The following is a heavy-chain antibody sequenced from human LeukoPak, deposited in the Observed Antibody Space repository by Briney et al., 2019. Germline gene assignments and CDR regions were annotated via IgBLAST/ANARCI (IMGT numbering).Heavy chain of an antibody. Sequence: PGGSLTLSCAASGFTFSTYWMNWFRQTPGKGLEWVAYIRYDGSNKYYADSVKGRFTISRDISKNTLYLQMNSLRAEDTAVYYCAKDRVFELWFEEASPYYFDYWGQGTLVTVSS. CDR1: GFTFSTYW. V-gene: IGHV3-30*02. J-gene: IGHJ4*02. D-gene: IGHD3-10*01. CDR2: IRYDGSNK. CDR3: AKDRVFELWFEEASPYYFDY.